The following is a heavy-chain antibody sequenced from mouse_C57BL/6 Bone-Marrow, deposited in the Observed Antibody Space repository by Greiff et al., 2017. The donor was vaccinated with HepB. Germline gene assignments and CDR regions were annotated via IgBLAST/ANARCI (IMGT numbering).Heavy chain of an antibody. Sequence: VQLQQPGAELVKPGASVKLSCKASGYTFTSYWMQWVKQRPGQGLEWIGEIDPSDSYTNYNQKFKGKATLTVDTSSSTAYMQLSSLTSEDSAVYYCARGPSRMVTTRGFYAMDYWGQGTSVTVSS. D-gene: IGHD2-2*01. CDR1: GYTFTSYW. CDR3: ARGPSRMVTTRGFYAMDY. J-gene: IGHJ4*01. V-gene: IGHV1-50*01. CDR2: IDPSDSYT.